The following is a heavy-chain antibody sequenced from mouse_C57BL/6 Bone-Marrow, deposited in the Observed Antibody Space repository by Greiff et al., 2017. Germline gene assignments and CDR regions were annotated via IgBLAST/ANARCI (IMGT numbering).Heavy chain of an antibody. D-gene: IGHD1-1*01. CDR2: ISDGGSYT. J-gene: IGHJ2*01. CDR1: GFTFSSYA. Sequence: EVKLVESGGGLVKPGGSLKLSCAASGFTFSSYAMSWVRQTPEKRLEWVATISDGGSYTYYPDNVTGRFTISRDNAKNNLYLQMNHLKSEDTAMYYCARELRTYFDYWGQGTTLTVSS. CDR3: ARELRTYFDY. V-gene: IGHV5-4*01.